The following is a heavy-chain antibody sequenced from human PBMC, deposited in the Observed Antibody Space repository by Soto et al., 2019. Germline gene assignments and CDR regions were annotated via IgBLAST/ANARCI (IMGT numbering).Heavy chain of an antibody. D-gene: IGHD3-22*01. CDR2: MYSSGNP. CDR1: AGSISRSNYY. V-gene: IGHV4-39*01. Sequence: QLQLQESGPGLVKPSETLSLTCTVSAGSISRSNYYWGWIRQPPGKGLEWSGSMYSSGNPYYTPSLKSRVTISVDTSKNQFSLKLTSVTAADTAVYYCARQPYDSSGYYYGAWGQGTLVTVSS. CDR3: ARQPYDSSGYYYGA. J-gene: IGHJ5*02.